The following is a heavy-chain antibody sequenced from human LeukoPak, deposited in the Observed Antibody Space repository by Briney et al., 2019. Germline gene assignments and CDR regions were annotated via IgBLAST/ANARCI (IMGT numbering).Heavy chain of an antibody. CDR3: ARGGEYCSSTSCYAGGDWFDP. CDR1: GGPFSGYY. Sequence: KPSETLSLTCAVYGGPFSGYYWSWIRHPPGKGLEWIGEINHSGSTNYNPPLKNRVTISVDTSKNQFSLKLSSVTAADTAVYYCARGGEYCSSTSCYAGGDWFDPWGQGTLVTVSS. V-gene: IGHV4-34*01. J-gene: IGHJ5*02. CDR2: INHSGST. D-gene: IGHD2-2*01.